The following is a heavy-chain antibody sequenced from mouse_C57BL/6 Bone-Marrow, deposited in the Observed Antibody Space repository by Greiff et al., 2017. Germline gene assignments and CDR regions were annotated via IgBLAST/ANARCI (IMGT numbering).Heavy chain of an antibody. J-gene: IGHJ1*03. CDR1: GFNIKDDY. D-gene: IGHD1-1*01. V-gene: IGHV14-4*01. Sequence: EVQLQQSGAELVRPGASVKLSCTASGFNIKDDYMHWVKQRPEQGLEWIGWIDPENGDTEYASKFQGKATITADTSSNTAYLQLSSLTSEDTAVYYCTTRYYGSSCHWYFDVWGTGTTVTVSS. CDR3: TTRYYGSSCHWYFDV. CDR2: IDPENGDT.